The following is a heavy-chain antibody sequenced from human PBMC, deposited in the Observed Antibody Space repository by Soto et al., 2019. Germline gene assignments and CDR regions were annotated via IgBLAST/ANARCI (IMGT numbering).Heavy chain of an antibody. CDR3: ARINYYYDSSGYAHLDY. CDR1: GGSISSYY. J-gene: IGHJ4*02. Sequence: SETLSLTCTVSGGSISSYYWSWIRQPPGKGLEWIGYIYYSGSTNYNPSLKSRVTISVDTSKNQFSLKLSSVTAADTAVYYCARINYYYDSSGYAHLDYWGQGTLVTVS. D-gene: IGHD3-22*01. V-gene: IGHV4-59*01. CDR2: IYYSGST.